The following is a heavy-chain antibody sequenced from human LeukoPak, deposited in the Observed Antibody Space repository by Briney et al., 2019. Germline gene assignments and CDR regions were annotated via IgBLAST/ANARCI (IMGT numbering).Heavy chain of an antibody. V-gene: IGHV3-33*01. Sequence: LTGRSLRLSCAASGFTFSRHGMHWVRQAPGNGLEWVAVIWYDGSNKYYADAVKGRFTISRDNSKNMLYLQMNSLRAEDTAVYYCARDIVSYYIDYWGQGTLVTVSS. D-gene: IGHD2-2*02. CDR2: IWYDGSNK. CDR3: ARDIVSYYIDY. J-gene: IGHJ4*02. CDR1: GFTFSRHG.